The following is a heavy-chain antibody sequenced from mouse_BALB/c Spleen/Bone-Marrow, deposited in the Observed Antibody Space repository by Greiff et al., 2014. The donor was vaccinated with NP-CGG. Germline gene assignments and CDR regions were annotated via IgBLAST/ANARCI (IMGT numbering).Heavy chain of an antibody. CDR1: GYTFTLYT. CDR3: ARDPYRENYYSMDY. Sequence: VQVVESAAELARPGASVKMSCKASGYTFTLYTIHWVKQRPGQGLEWIGYINPSSGYTNYNQKFKDKTTLTADKSSSTAYMQLSSLTSEDSSVYYCARDPYRENYYSMDYWGQGTSVTVSS. J-gene: IGHJ4*01. D-gene: IGHD2-10*01. V-gene: IGHV1-4*02. CDR2: INPSSGYT.